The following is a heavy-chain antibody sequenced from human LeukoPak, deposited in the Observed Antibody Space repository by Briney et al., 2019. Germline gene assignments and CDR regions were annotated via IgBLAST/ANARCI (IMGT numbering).Heavy chain of an antibody. Sequence: GGSLRLSCAASGFAFSTSIMNWVRQAPGKGLEWVSYIDSSSDTIYYADSVKGRFTISRDNAKNSLYLQMNSLRAEDTAVYYCAKGTLPGGFDPWGQGTLVTVSS. CDR2: IDSSSDTI. J-gene: IGHJ5*02. CDR3: AKGTLPGGFDP. D-gene: IGHD7-27*01. V-gene: IGHV3-48*04. CDR1: GFAFSTSI.